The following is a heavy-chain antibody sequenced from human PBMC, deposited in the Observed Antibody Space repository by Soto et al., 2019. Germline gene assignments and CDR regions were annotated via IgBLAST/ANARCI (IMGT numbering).Heavy chain of an antibody. V-gene: IGHV4-31*03. D-gene: IGHD3-16*02. CDR2: IYYTGKT. J-gene: IGHJ4*02. Sequence: PSETLSLTCSVSGDYIHVGGYYWTWIRQRPGKGLEWMGYIYYTGKTYYNPSLESRLTMSVDRSKNQFSLRLTSVTAADTAVYYCARALGITFGGVIGYWGQGTLVTVSS. CDR3: ARALGITFGGVIGY. CDR1: GDYIHVGGYY.